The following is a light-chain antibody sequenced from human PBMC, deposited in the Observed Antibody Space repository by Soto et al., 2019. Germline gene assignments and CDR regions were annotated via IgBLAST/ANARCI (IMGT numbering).Light chain of an antibody. CDR1: QSVSSY. CDR2: DAS. CDR3: QQSYRMPPIT. Sequence: EIVLTQSPATLSLSPGERATLSCRASQSVSSYLAWYQQKPGQAPRLLIYDASNRATGIPARFSGSGSGTDFTLTISRLQPEDFATYYCQQSYRMPPITFGQGTRLEIK. V-gene: IGKV3-11*01. J-gene: IGKJ5*01.